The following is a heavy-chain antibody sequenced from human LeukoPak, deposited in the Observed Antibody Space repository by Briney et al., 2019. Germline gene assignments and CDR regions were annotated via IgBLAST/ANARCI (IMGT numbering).Heavy chain of an antibody. CDR3: ARIAAGGIAVAGLDY. J-gene: IGHJ4*02. Sequence: GGSLRLSCAASGFTFSTYGMSWVRQAPGKGLEWVSSISSSIILTYYADSVKGRFTISRDNAKNSLYLQMNSLRAEDTAVYYCARIAAGGIAVAGLDYWGQGTLVTVSS. CDR2: ISSSIILT. V-gene: IGHV3-21*01. D-gene: IGHD6-19*01. CDR1: GFTFSTYG.